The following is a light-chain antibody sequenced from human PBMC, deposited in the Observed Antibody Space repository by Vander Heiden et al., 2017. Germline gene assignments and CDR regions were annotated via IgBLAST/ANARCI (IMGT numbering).Light chain of an antibody. J-gene: IGKJ4*01. CDR3: QQANNFPALG. CDR2: AAS. V-gene: IGKV1-12*01. Sequence: DIQMTQSPSSVSASVGDRVTITCRASQGIGTWLAWYQQKPGKAPKLLIYAASNLQSGVPSRFSGSGSGTDFTLTISSLQPEDFATYHCQQANNFPALGFGGGTKVEIK. CDR1: QGIGTW.